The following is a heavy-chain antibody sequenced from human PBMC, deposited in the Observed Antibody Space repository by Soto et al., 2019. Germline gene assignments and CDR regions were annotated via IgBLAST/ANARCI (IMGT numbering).Heavy chain of an antibody. V-gene: IGHV3-21*01. CDR2: ISSSSSYI. CDR3: ARGGGDFWSGYYSVRGYYYYYMDV. Sequence: LRLSCAASGFTFSSYSMNWVRQAPGKGLEWVSSISSSSSYIYYADSVKGRFTISRDNAKNSLYLQMNSLRAEDTAVYYCARGGGDFWSGYYSVRGYYYYYMDVWGKGTTVTVSS. D-gene: IGHD3-3*01. CDR1: GFTFSSYS. J-gene: IGHJ6*03.